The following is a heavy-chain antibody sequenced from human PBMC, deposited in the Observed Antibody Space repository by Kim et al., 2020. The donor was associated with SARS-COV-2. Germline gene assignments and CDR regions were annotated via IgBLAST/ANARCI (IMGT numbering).Heavy chain of an antibody. J-gene: IGHJ4*02. CDR2: ISSSGYTI. Sequence: GGSLRLSCAASGFTFNRFEMSWVRQAPGKGLEWISYISSSGYTIYYADSVKGRFTISRDNAESSLSLQMNSLRAEDTAVYFCARVKGLQLWLPSSYFDYWGQGTLVTVSS. D-gene: IGHD5-18*01. CDR3: ARVKGLQLWLPSSYFDY. V-gene: IGHV3-48*03. CDR1: GFTFNRFE.